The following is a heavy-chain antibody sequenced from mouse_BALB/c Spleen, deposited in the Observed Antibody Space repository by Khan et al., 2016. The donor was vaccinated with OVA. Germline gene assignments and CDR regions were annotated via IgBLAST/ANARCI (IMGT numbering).Heavy chain of an antibody. J-gene: IGHJ4*01. V-gene: IGHV2-6-1*01. CDR3: ARQPYYHYNIMDY. D-gene: IGHD2-10*01. CDR2: IWSDGST. Sequence: VQLVESGPGLVAPSQSLSITCTISGFSLTNYGVHWVRQPPGKGLEWLVVIWSDGSTTYNSALQSRLTISQDNSKSQVFIKMNSLQTDDTAMYFCARQPYYHYNIMDYWGQGTSVTVSS. CDR1: GFSLTNYG.